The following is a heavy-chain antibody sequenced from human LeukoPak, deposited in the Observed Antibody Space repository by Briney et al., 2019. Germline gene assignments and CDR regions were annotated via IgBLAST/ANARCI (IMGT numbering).Heavy chain of an antibody. Sequence: GGSLRLSCAGSGFTFSNYAMTWVRQAPGKGLEWVSSVSGSGRNTFYPDSVEVRFTISRDNSKNTVYLQMNSLRADDTAVYYCAKRYSSGWYYFDYWGQGTLVTVSS. CDR1: GFTFSNYA. CDR2: VSGSGRNT. J-gene: IGHJ4*02. CDR3: AKRYSSGWYYFDY. V-gene: IGHV3-23*01. D-gene: IGHD6-19*01.